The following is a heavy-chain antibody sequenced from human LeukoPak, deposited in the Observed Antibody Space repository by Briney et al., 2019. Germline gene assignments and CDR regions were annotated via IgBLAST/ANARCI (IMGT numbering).Heavy chain of an antibody. CDR3: VRDLGELPTY. D-gene: IGHD1-26*01. V-gene: IGHV3-74*01. J-gene: IGHJ4*02. CDR1: GFTFSSYW. CDR2: ISSDGITT. Sequence: PGGSLRLSCAASGFTFSSYWMYWVRQAPGKGLVWVSRISSDGITTNYAGAVKGRFTMSRDNVKNTLFLQMNTLRAEDTAVYYCVRDLGELPTYWGQGTLVTVSS.